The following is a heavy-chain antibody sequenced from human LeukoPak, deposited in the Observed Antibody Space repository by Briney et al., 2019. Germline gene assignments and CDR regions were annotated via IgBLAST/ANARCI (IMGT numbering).Heavy chain of an antibody. D-gene: IGHD3-22*01. V-gene: IGHV4-34*01. J-gene: IGHJ4*02. CDR3: ARLYYYDASGPPL. CDR1: GGSFSDYY. Sequence: SETLSLTCAVYGGSFSDYYWSWIRQPPGKGLEWIGEINHNGATKYNPSLKSRVTISVDTSKNQFSLKLNSVTAADTAVYYCARLYYYDASGPPLWGQGTLVIVSS. CDR2: INHNGAT.